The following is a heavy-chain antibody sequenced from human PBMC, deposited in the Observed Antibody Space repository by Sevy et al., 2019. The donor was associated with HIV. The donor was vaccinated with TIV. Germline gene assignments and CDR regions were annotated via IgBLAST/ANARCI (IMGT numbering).Heavy chain of an antibody. CDR2: ISGSGGST. V-gene: IGHV3-23*01. J-gene: IGHJ4*02. CDR1: GFTFRSYA. CDR3: AKDPYHDYVWGSYRYNRGGYY. Sequence: GGSLRLSCAASGFTFRSYAMSWVRQAPGKGLEWVSGISGSGGSTYYADSVKGRFSISRDNSKNTLYLQMNSLGAEDTAVYYCAKDPYHDYVWGSYRYNRGGYYWGQGTLVTVSS. D-gene: IGHD3-16*02.